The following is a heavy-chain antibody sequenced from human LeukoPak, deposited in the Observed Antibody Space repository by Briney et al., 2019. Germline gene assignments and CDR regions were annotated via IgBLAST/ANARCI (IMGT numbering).Heavy chain of an antibody. Sequence: SETLSLTCTVSGGSIRSFYWSWIRQSPGKGLEWIGFIYYSGRTNYNPSLRSRVTILVDTSKNQFSLELSSVTAADTAVYYCARGNPPTDYWGQGTLVTVSS. CDR1: GGSIRSFY. J-gene: IGHJ4*02. CDR2: IYYSGRT. CDR3: ARGNPPTDY. V-gene: IGHV4-59*01.